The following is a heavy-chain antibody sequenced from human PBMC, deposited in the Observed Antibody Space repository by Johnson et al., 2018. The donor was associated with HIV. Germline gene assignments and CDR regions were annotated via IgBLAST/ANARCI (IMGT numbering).Heavy chain of an antibody. Sequence: VQLVESGGGLVQPGGSLRLSCAASGFIVSTNYMTWVRQAPGKGLEWVSVIYSGGSTYYADSVKGRFTISRDNSKNTLYLQMNSLRVEDTAVYYCARPLGGAFDIWGQGTMVTVSS. CDR2: IYSGGST. CDR3: ARPLGGAFDI. D-gene: IGHD3-10*01. J-gene: IGHJ3*02. CDR1: GFIVSTNY. V-gene: IGHV3-66*04.